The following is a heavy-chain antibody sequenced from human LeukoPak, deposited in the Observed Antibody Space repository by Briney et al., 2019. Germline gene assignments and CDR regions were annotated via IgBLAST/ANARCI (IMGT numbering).Heavy chain of an antibody. V-gene: IGHV3-30*04. J-gene: IGHJ4*02. D-gene: IGHD3-22*01. CDR3: AKDLNDRYYYDSSGYYPGDY. Sequence: GGSLRLSCAASGFTFSSYAMHWVRQAPGKGLEWVAVISYDGSNKYYADSVKGRFTISRDNSKNTLYLQMNSLRAEDTAVYYCAKDLNDRYYYDSSGYYPGDYWGQGTLVTVSS. CDR2: ISYDGSNK. CDR1: GFTFSSYA.